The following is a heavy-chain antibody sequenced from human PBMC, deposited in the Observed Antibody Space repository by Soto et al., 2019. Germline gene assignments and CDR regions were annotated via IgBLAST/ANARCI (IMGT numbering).Heavy chain of an antibody. Sequence: SETLSLTCAVYGGSFSGYYWSWIRQPPGKGLEWIGEINHSGSTNYNPSLKSRVTISVDTSKNQFSLKLSSVTAADTAVYYCVQNGDYYYGMDVWGQGTTVTVSS. CDR3: VQNGDYYYGMDV. CDR2: INHSGST. V-gene: IGHV4-34*01. J-gene: IGHJ6*02. D-gene: IGHD3-3*01. CDR1: GGSFSGYY.